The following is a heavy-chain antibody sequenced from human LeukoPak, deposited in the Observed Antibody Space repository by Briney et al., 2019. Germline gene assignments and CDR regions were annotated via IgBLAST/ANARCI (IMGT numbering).Heavy chain of an antibody. D-gene: IGHD4-17*01. CDR1: GGTFSSYA. J-gene: IGHJ6*02. CDR3: AILYGDYVDPNYYYGMDV. CDR2: IIPIFGTA. V-gene: IGHV1-69*13. Sequence: SVKLSCKASGGTFSSYAISWVRQAPGQGLEWMGGIIPIFGTANYAQKFQGRVTITADESTSTAYMELSSLRSEDTAVYYCAILYGDYVDPNYYYGMDVWGQGTTVTVSS.